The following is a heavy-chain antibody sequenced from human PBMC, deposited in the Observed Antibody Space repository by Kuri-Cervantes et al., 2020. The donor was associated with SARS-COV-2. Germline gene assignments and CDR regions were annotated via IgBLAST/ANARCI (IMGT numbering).Heavy chain of an antibody. Sequence: ASVKVSCKTPETTFPNYDINWVRQATGQGLEWMGMVKTNSGNTLYAQFFQGRVTMTRDISTSTAYMELRSLRSDDTAVYYCARGYCSSTSCYFFDYWGQGTLVTVSS. CDR3: ARGYCSSTSCYFFDY. V-gene: IGHV1-8*01. D-gene: IGHD2-2*01. CDR2: VKTNSGNT. J-gene: IGHJ4*02. CDR1: ETTFPNYD.